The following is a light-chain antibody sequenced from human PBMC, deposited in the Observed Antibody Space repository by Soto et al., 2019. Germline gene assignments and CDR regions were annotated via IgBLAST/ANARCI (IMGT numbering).Light chain of an antibody. V-gene: IGLV1-44*01. CDR2: SNN. CDR3: QSYDSGLSALV. Sequence: QSVLTQPPSASGTPGQRVTISCSGSSSNIGSNTVNWYQQLPGTAPKLLIYSNNQRPSGVPDRFSGSKSGTSASLAITGLQADDEADYYCQSYDSGLSALVFGGGTKLTVL. J-gene: IGLJ2*01. CDR1: SSNIGSNT.